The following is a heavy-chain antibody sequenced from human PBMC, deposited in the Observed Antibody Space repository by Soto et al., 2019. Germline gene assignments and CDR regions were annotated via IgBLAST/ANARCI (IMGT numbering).Heavy chain of an antibody. CDR3: AEDQENSSSWPPLFPFDY. Sequence: QVQLVESGGGVVQPGRSLRLSCAASGFTFSSYGMHWVRQAPGKGLAWVAVISYDGSNKYYADSVKGRFTISRDNSKNTLYLQMTSLRAEDTAVYYCAEDQENSSSWPPLFPFDYWGQGTLVTVSS. CDR2: ISYDGSNK. J-gene: IGHJ4*02. CDR1: GFTFSSYG. D-gene: IGHD6-13*01. V-gene: IGHV3-30*18.